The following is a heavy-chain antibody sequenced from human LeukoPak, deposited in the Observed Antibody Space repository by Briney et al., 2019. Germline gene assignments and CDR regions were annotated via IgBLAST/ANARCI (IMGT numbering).Heavy chain of an antibody. CDR2: INPRDGST. V-gene: IGHV1-46*01. Sequence: ASVKVSCKASGYRFTSYYMHWVRQAPGQGFEWMGIINPRDGSTTYAQKFQGRVTMTRDTSTSTLYMELISLRSEDTALYYCARDLVLHGAFDIWGQGTMVTASS. CDR3: ARDLVLHGAFDI. CDR1: GYRFTSYY. J-gene: IGHJ3*02.